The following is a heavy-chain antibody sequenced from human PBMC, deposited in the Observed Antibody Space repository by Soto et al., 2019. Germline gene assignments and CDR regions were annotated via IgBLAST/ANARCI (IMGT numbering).Heavy chain of an antibody. CDR2: IGTAGDT. CDR3: ARSGSGWLCYYYGMDV. CDR1: GFTFSSYD. D-gene: IGHD6-19*01. Sequence: GGSLRLSCAASGFTFSSYDMHWVRQATGKGLEWVSAIGTAGDTYYPGSVKGRFTISRENAKNSLYLQMNSLRAGDTAVYYCARSGSGWLCYYYGMDVWGQWTSVTVSS. J-gene: IGHJ6*02. V-gene: IGHV3-13*01.